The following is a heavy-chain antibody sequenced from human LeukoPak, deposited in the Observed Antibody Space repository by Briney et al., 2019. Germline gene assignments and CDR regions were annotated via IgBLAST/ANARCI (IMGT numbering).Heavy chain of an antibody. J-gene: IGHJ4*02. CDR2: ISSSSSYI. Sequence: WIRQPPGKGLEWVSSISSSSSYIYYADSVRGRFTISRDNAKNSLYLQMNSLRAEDTAVYYCARGSYNWNDDFDYWGQGTLVTVSS. V-gene: IGHV3-21*01. D-gene: IGHD1-1*01. CDR3: ARGSYNWNDDFDY.